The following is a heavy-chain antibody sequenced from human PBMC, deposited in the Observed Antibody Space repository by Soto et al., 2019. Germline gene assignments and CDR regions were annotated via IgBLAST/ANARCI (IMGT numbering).Heavy chain of an antibody. CDR1: GGSVSSSSYY. D-gene: IGHD4-17*01. J-gene: IGHJ4*02. CDR2: IYYTGST. CDR3: ARELEDDYGDWFDY. Sequence: SETLSLTCTVSGGSVSSSSYYWTWIRQPPGKGLEWIGYIYYTGSTNYNPSLKSRVTISVDTSKNQFSLKLSSVTAADTAVYYCARELEDDYGDWFDYWGQGTLVTVSS. V-gene: IGHV4-61*01.